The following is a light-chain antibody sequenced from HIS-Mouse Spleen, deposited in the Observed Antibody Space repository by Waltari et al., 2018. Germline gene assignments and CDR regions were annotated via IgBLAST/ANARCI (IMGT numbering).Light chain of an antibody. J-gene: IGKJ1*01. V-gene: IGKV4-1*01. Sequence: DILMTQAPDSLAFSLCERATIHCHCSQSVLYSSNNKNYLAWYQQKPGQPPKLLIYWASTRESGVPDRFSGSGSGTDFTLTISSLQAEDVAVYYCQQYYSTAWTFGQGTKVEIK. CDR1: QSVLYSSNNKNY. CDR2: WAS. CDR3: QQYYSTAWT.